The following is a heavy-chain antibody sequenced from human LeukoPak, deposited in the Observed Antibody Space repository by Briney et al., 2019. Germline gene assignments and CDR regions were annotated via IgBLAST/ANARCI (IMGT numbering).Heavy chain of an antibody. J-gene: IGHJ6*02. Sequence: GGSLRLSCAASGFTFSSYAMSWVRQAPGKGLEWVSAISGSGGSTYYADSVKGRFTISRDNSKNTLYLQMNSLRAEDTAVYYCAKIPIAAAGLDYYYYGMDVWGQGTTVTVSS. CDR1: GFTFSSYA. V-gene: IGHV3-23*01. CDR2: ISGSGGST. CDR3: AKIPIAAAGLDYYYYGMDV. D-gene: IGHD6-13*01.